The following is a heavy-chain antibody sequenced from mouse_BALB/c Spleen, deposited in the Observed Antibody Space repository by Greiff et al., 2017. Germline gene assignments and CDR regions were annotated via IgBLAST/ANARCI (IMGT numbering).Heavy chain of an antibody. Sequence: VQLQQSGAELMKPGASVKISCKATGYTFSSYWIEWVKQRPGQGLEWIGEILPGSGSTNYNEKFKGKATFTADTSSNTAYMQLSSLTSEDSAVYYCARRDDRYGGCDYWGQGTTLTVSS. D-gene: IGHD2-14*01. CDR2: ILPGSGST. V-gene: IGHV1-9*01. CDR1: GYTFSSYW. J-gene: IGHJ2*01. CDR3: ARRDDRYGGCDY.